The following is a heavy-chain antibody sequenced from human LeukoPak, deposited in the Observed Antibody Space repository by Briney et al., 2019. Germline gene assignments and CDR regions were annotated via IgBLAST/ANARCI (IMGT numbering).Heavy chain of an antibody. Sequence: GGSLRLSCAASGFTFSSYAMHWVRQAPGKGLEWVAVISYDGSNKYYADSVKGRFTISRDNYKNTLYLQMNSLRAEDTAVYYCARDHSGSPDYWGQGTLVTVSS. CDR1: GFTFSSYA. CDR3: ARDHSGSPDY. J-gene: IGHJ4*02. D-gene: IGHD1-26*01. V-gene: IGHV3-30-3*01. CDR2: ISYDGSNK.